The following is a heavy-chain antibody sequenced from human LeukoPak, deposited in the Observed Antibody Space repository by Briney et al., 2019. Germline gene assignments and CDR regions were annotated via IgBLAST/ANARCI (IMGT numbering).Heavy chain of an antibody. CDR3: ARDAGWNTFDY. V-gene: IGHV3-7*01. J-gene: IGHJ4*02. CDR1: GCTFSSYW. CDR2: IKKDGRTK. D-gene: IGHD1-1*01. Sequence: PVGTLPLSCTASGCTFSSYWMSWVRQPPGKGLEWVANIKKDGRTKYYVDSKRGRFTIFRDNAKNSLFMEMNSLRAVDTAIYYCARDAGWNTFDYWGQGILVTVTS.